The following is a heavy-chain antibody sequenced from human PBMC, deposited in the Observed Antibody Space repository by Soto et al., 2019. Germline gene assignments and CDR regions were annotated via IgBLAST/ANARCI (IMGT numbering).Heavy chain of an antibody. J-gene: IGHJ6*02. Sequence: GGSLRLSCACAASTFTFSSYAMTWVRQAPGKGLEWVAAISPSGFTTFYKDSVKGRFTISRDDSKSIAYLQMNSLKTEDTAVYYCTRVPDSSGYYYHYYGMDVWGQGTTVTVSS. CDR1: TFTFSSYA. D-gene: IGHD3-22*01. CDR3: TRVPDSSGYYYHYYGMDV. CDR2: ISPSGFTT. V-gene: IGHV3-23*02.